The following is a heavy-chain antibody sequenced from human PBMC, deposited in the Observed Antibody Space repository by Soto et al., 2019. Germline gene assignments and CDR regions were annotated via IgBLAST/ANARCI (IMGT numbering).Heavy chain of an antibody. Sequence: ASVKVSCKASGYTFTSYGISWVRQAPGQGLEWMGWISAYNGNTNYAQKLQGRVTMTTDTSTSTAYMELRSLRSDDTAVYYCARDSITMIVLKLYYYYGMDVWGQGTTVPSP. CDR3: ARDSITMIVLKLYYYYGMDV. J-gene: IGHJ6*02. CDR2: ISAYNGNT. CDR1: GYTFTSYG. V-gene: IGHV1-18*01. D-gene: IGHD3-22*01.